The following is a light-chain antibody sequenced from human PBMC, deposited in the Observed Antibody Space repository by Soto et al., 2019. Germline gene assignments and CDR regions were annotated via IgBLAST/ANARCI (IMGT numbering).Light chain of an antibody. V-gene: IGKV1-5*01. Sequence: DIQMTQSPSTLSASVGDRVTITCRASQSISNRLAWYHQKPGKTPNLLIYDASNLGSGVPSRFSGSRSGTEFTLTISSLQPDDFATYYCQQYDTYSTFGQGTKVEIK. CDR1: QSISNR. J-gene: IGKJ1*01. CDR3: QQYDTYST. CDR2: DAS.